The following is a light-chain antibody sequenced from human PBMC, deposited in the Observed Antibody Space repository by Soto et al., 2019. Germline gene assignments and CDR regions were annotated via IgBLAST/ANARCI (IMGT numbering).Light chain of an antibody. CDR3: SSYTSSSTLDVV. J-gene: IGLJ2*01. CDR1: SSDVGGYNY. Sequence: QSALTQPASVSGSPGQSITISCTGTSSDVGGYNYVSWYQHHPGKAPKLMIYDVSNRSSGVSYRFSGSKSGNTASLTISGLQAEDEADYYCSSYTSSSTLDVVFGGGTKLTVL. V-gene: IGLV2-14*03. CDR2: DVS.